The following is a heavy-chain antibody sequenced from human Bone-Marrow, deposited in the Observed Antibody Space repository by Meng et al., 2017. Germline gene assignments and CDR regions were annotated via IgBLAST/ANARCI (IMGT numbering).Heavy chain of an antibody. CDR2: ITGSSDTT. CDR1: GFPFINYA. V-gene: IGHV3-23*01. CDR3: ARGGSSWYFYLETSYGMDV. D-gene: IGHD6-13*01. J-gene: IGHJ6*02. Sequence: GESLKISCTASGFPFINYAMNWVRQAPGKGLEWLSTITGSSDTTYYADSVKGRFTISRDNSKNTLYLQMNSLRAEDTAVYYCARGGSSWYFYLETSYGMDVWGQGTTVTVSS.